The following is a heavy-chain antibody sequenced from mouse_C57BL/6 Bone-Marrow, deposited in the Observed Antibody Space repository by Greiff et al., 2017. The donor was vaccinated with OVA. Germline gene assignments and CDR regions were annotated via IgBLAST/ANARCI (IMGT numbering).Heavy chain of an antibody. V-gene: IGHV1-54*01. Sequence: QVQLQQSGAELVRPGTSVKVSCKASGYAFTNYLIEWVKQRPGQGLEWIGVINPGSGGTNYNEKFKGKATLTADKSSSTACMQLSSLTSEDSAVYFCARYYYGSSYWYFDVWGTGTTVTVSS. CDR2: INPGSGGT. CDR3: ARYYYGSSYWYFDV. J-gene: IGHJ1*03. CDR1: GYAFTNYL. D-gene: IGHD1-1*01.